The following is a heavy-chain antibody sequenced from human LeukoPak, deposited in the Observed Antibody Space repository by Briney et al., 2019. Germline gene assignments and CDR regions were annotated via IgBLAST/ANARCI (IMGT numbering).Heavy chain of an antibody. CDR1: GYTFTSYD. V-gene: IGHV1-8*01. Sequence: WASVKVSCKASGYTFTSYDINWVRQATGQGLEWMGWMNPNSANTGYAQKFQGRVTMTRNTSITTAYMGLSSLRSEDTAVYYCARKSTPSSGWTPFDYWGQGTLVTVSS. J-gene: IGHJ4*02. CDR2: MNPNSANT. CDR3: ARKSTPSSGWTPFDY. D-gene: IGHD6-19*01.